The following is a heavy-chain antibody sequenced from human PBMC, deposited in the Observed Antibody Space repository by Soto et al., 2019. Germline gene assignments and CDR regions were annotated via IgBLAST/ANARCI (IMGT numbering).Heavy chain of an antibody. V-gene: IGHV4-61*08. CDR2: IYYNAIT. D-gene: IGHD6-13*01. CDR3: ARANIAAAGTIFDP. Sequence: QVKLQESGPGLVKPSETLSLTCTVSGDSVRSGAYYWSWDRQPPGKGLEWIGYIYYNAITNYNPSLKSRVTILVDTSKSEISMTLNSVTAAYTAVYYCARANIAAAGTIFDPWGQGVLFTVSA. J-gene: IGHJ5*02. CDR1: GDSVRSGAYY.